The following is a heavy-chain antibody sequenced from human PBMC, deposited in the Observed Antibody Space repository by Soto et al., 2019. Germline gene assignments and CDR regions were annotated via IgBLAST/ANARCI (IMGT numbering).Heavy chain of an antibody. CDR2: IYYSGSI. Sequence: SETLSLTCTVSGGSISSYYWSWIRQPPGKGLEWIGYIYYSGSINYNPSLKSRVTISVDTSKNQFSLKLSSVTAADTAVYYCARGRGSTVITRYYYYGMDVWGQGTTVTVSS. CDR3: ARGRGSTVITRYYYYGMDV. CDR1: GGSISSYY. D-gene: IGHD4-17*01. V-gene: IGHV4-59*12. J-gene: IGHJ6*02.